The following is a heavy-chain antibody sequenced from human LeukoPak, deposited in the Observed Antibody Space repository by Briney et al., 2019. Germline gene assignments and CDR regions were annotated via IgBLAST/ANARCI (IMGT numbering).Heavy chain of an antibody. J-gene: IGHJ4*02. CDR1: GGSMSSYY. D-gene: IGHD5-24*01. Sequence: PSETLSLTCTVSGGSMSSYYWSWIRQPPGKGLEWIGYIYYSGSAKYNPSLKSRVTISVDTSKNQFSLKLSSVTAADTAVYYCARGARAGYNLEPFDYWGQGTLVTVSS. V-gene: IGHV4-59*08. CDR2: IYYSGSA. CDR3: ARGARAGYNLEPFDY.